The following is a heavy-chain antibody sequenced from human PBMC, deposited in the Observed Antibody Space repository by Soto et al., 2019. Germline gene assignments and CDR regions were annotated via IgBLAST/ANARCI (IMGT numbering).Heavy chain of an antibody. V-gene: IGHV1-69*01. CDR1: GGTFNNYA. CDR3: ARGGVDVVAKSAFDY. J-gene: IGHJ4*02. D-gene: IGHD5-12*01. CDR2: IIPIIGTA. Sequence: QVQLVQSGAEVKKPGSSVKVSCKASGGTFNNYAISWVRQAPGQGLEWMGGIIPIIGTADYAHKFQGRLAISAEESTGTTFMALSSLRSEDTALYYCARGGVDVVAKSAFDYWGQGTVVTVSS.